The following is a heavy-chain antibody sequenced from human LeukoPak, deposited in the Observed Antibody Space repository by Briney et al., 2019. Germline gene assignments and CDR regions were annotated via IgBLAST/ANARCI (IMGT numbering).Heavy chain of an antibody. CDR3: ARDRAMVRGVIIRAQYYFDY. CDR1: GYTFTGYY. J-gene: IGHJ4*02. Sequence: ASVKVSCKASGYTFTGYYMHWVRQAPGQGLEWMGWINPSSGGTNYAQKFQGRVTMTRDTSISTAYMELSRLRSDDTAVYYCARDRAMVRGVIIRAQYYFDYWGQGTLVTVSS. CDR2: INPSSGGT. V-gene: IGHV1-2*02. D-gene: IGHD3-10*01.